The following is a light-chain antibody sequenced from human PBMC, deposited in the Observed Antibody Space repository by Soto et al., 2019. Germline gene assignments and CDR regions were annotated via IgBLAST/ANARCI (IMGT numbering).Light chain of an antibody. V-gene: IGKV3D-15*01. CDR1: QSVSRN. CDR3: QQYNNWPIT. Sequence: EIVMTHSPATLSVSPGERATLSCRASQSVSRNLAWYQHKPGQAPSPLIYDASTRATGTPARFSGSGSGTKFTLSISSLQSEDFAVYYCQQYNNWPITFGQGSRLEIK. CDR2: DAS. J-gene: IGKJ5*01.